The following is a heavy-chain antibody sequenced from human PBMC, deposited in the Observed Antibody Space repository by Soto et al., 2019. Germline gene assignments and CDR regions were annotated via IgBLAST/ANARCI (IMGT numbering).Heavy chain of an antibody. Sequence: AGGSLRLSCVGSGFTFSTYSINWVRQAPGKGLEWVSSISSRSDIYYADSVKGRFTISRDNAKNSVSLQMNSLRAEDTAVYYCAREYTAWPLAYGLDVWGQGTTVTVSS. CDR3: AREYTAWPLAYGLDV. J-gene: IGHJ6*02. D-gene: IGHD2-21*02. CDR1: GFTFSTYS. V-gene: IGHV3-21*01. CDR2: ISSRSDI.